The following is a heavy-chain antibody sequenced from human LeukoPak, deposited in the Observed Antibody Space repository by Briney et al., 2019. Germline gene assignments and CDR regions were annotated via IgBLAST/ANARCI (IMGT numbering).Heavy chain of an antibody. CDR2: ISGSGGST. CDR1: GFTFSSYA. CDR3: AKDASNYDQGFDY. J-gene: IGHJ4*02. Sequence: SGGSLRLSRAASGFTFSSYAMSWVRQAPGKGLEWVSAISGSGGSTYYADSVKGRFTISRDNSKNTLYLQMNSLRAEDTAVYYCAKDASNYDQGFDYWGQGTLVTVSS. V-gene: IGHV3-23*01. D-gene: IGHD4-11*01.